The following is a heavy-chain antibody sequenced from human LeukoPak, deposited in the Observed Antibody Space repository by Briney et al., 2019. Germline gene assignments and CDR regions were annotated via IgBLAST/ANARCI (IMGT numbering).Heavy chain of an antibody. D-gene: IGHD3-10*01. CDR1: GFTFSSYW. Sequence: PGGSLRLSCSPSGFTFSSYWMTWVRQAPGKGLEWVANIKQDGREQYFLDSVKGRFTISRDNAKNSLYLQMNSLRAEDSAVYYCATDRGYFDYWGQGTLVTVSS. V-gene: IGHV3-7*01. J-gene: IGHJ4*02. CDR3: ATDRGYFDY. CDR2: IKQDGREQ.